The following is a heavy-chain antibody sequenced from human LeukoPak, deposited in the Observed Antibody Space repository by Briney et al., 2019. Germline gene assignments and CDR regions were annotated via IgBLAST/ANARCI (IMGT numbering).Heavy chain of an antibody. CDR1: GFTFSSYG. CDR2: ISYDGSNK. J-gene: IGHJ4*02. V-gene: IGHV3-30*18. D-gene: IGHD3-22*01. Sequence: PGGSLRLSCAASGFTFSSYGMHWVRQAPGKGLEWVAVISYDGSNKYYADSVKGRFTISRDNSKNTLYLQMNSLRAEDTAVYYCAKDLSNGYDSSGYYYWYRTPLDYWGQGTLVTVSS. CDR3: AKDLSNGYDSSGYYYWYRTPLDY.